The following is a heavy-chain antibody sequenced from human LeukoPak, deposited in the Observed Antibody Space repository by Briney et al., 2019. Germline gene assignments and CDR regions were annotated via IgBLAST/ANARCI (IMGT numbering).Heavy chain of an antibody. CDR3: ARAHQGVEWSPGDY. CDR1: GYTFTGYH. J-gene: IGHJ4*02. D-gene: IGHD3-3*01. CDR2: INPNNGGT. Sequence: GSSVKVSCKASGYTFTGYHIHWVRQAPGQGLEWMGWINPNNGGTNYAQKFQGRVTMTRDTSISTAYMELSRLRSDDTAVYYCARAHQGVEWSPGDYWGQGTLVTVSS. V-gene: IGHV1-2*02.